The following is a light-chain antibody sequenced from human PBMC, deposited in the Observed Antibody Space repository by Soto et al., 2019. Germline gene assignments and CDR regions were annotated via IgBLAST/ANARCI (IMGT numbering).Light chain of an antibody. Sequence: DIQMTHSPSTLSASVGDRVTITCRASQNINSWLAWYQQKPGKAPKLLIHKASSLQSGVPSRFSGSGSGTEFTLTISSLQPDDFATYYCQQYNSYWTFGQGTKVDIK. V-gene: IGKV1-5*03. J-gene: IGKJ1*01. CDR2: KAS. CDR1: QNINSW. CDR3: QQYNSYWT.